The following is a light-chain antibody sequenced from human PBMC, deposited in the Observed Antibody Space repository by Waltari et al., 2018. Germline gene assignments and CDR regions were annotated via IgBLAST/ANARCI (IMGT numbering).Light chain of an antibody. V-gene: IGKV1-6*01. Sequence: IQMTQSPSSLSASVGDRVTITCQASQDISNYLNWYQQKPGKAPNLLIFAASNLESGVPSRFSGSGSGTDFTLTISSLQPEDFATYYCLQDYGYPRTFGQGTKVEIK. CDR3: LQDYGYPRT. CDR2: AAS. CDR1: QDISNY. J-gene: IGKJ1*01.